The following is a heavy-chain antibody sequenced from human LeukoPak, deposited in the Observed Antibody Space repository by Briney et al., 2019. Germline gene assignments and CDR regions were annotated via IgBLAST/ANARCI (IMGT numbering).Heavy chain of an antibody. CDR1: GFTFSSYG. Sequence: GRSLSPSCAASGFTFSSYGMHWVRQAPGKGLGWVAFIRYDVSNKYYVASVKGRFTSSRDNSKNTLYLQMNSLRAEDTAVYYCAKEFFWTPFDYWGQGTLVTVSS. J-gene: IGHJ4*02. D-gene: IGHD3/OR15-3a*01. V-gene: IGHV3-30*02. CDR3: AKEFFWTPFDY. CDR2: IRYDVSNK.